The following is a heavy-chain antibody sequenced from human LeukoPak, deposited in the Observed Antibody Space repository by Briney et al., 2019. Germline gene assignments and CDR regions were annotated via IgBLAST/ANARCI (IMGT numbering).Heavy chain of an antibody. Sequence: GGSLRLSCAASGFTLSNFAMTWVRQAPGQGLEWVSSITGSGALTYYADSVKGRFTISKDNAMDTLFLQMNSLRADDTAVYFCAKDKFDGSGCQFDSWGQGSLVIVSS. V-gene: IGHV3-23*01. D-gene: IGHD3-10*01. CDR3: AKDKFDGSGCQFDS. J-gene: IGHJ4*02. CDR2: ITGSGALT. CDR1: GFTLSNFA.